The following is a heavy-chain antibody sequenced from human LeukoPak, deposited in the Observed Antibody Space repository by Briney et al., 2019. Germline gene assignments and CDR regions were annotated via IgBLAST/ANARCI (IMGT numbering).Heavy chain of an antibody. CDR2: MNPNSGNT. Sequence: ASVKVSCKASGYTFTSYDINWVRQATGQGLEWMGWMNPNSGNTGYAQKFQGRVTMTRNTSISTAYMELSSLRSEDTAVYYCASLTTVYYGSGSYYNLWGQGTLVTVSS. J-gene: IGHJ4*02. D-gene: IGHD3-10*01. CDR1: GYTFTSYD. CDR3: ASLTTVYYGSGSYYNL. V-gene: IGHV1-8*01.